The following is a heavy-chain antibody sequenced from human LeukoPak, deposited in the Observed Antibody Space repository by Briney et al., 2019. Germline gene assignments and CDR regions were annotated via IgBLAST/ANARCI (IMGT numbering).Heavy chain of an antibody. CDR1: GYTFTSYY. D-gene: IGHD6-19*01. V-gene: IGHV1-46*01. CDR3: ARDYKQWLVDP. Sequence: ASVKVSCTASGYTFTSYYMHWVRQAPGQGLEWMGMINPSGGSTSYAQKFQGRVTMTRDTSTSTVYMELSSLRSEDTAVYYCARDYKQWLVDPWGQGTLVTVSS. J-gene: IGHJ5*02. CDR2: INPSGGST.